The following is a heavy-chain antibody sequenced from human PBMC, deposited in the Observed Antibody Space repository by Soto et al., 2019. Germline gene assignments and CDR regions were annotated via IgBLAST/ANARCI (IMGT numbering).Heavy chain of an antibody. CDR3: ARRYGDPSSSAGFDY. CDR2: ISAYNGKT. J-gene: IGHJ4*02. D-gene: IGHD4-17*01. CDR1: GYTFINYG. V-gene: IGHV1-18*01. Sequence: QVQLVQSGAEVKKPGASVKVSCKASGYTFINYGISWVRQAPGQGLEWMGWISAYNGKTNYAQKLQGRVTMTTDTSTSTAYMEWRSLRSDDTAVYYCARRYGDPSSSAGFDYWGQGTLVTVSS.